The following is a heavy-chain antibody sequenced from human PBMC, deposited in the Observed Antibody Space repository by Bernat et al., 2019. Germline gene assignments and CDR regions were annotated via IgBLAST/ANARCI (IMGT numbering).Heavy chain of an antibody. V-gene: IGHV3-7*01. CDR3: ARDFVSATRGY. CDR1: GFMFRDYW. D-gene: IGHD6-25*01. CDR2: IKQDGSEK. Sequence: EVQLVESGGGLVQPGGSLRLSCAASGFMFRDYWMSWVRQTPGKGLEWLANIKQDGSEKKYVDSVKGRFTVSRDNAKNSLYLQMDSLRVEDMAMYYCARDFVSATRGYWGQGTLVTVSS. J-gene: IGHJ4*02.